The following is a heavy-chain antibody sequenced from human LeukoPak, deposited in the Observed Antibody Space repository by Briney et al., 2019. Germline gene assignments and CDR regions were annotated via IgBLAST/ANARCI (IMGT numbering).Heavy chain of an antibody. CDR2: INPNSGGT. V-gene: IGHV1-2*02. CDR1: GYTFTGYY. J-gene: IGHJ6*03. CDR3: ARDRSPENDFWSGYYSYYYYYMDV. D-gene: IGHD3-3*01. Sequence: ASVKVSCKASGYTFTGYYMHWVRQAPGRGLEWMGWINPNSGGTNYAQKFQGRVTMTRDTSISTAYMELSRLRSDDTAVYYCARDRSPENDFWSGYYSYYYYYMDVWGKGTTVTVSS.